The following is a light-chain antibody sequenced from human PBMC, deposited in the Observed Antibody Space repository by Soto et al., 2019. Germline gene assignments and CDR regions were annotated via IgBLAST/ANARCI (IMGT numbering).Light chain of an antibody. CDR1: SSNVGSYKL. CDR3: CSSGGSRTYV. V-gene: IGLV2-23*02. Sequence: QSALTQPASVSGSPGQSITISCTGTSSNVGSYKLVSWYQQHPGKAPTLMIFEVNKRPSGVSNRFSGSKSGNTASLTISGLKVEDEADYYCCSSGGSRTYVFGTGTKVTV. J-gene: IGLJ1*01. CDR2: EVN.